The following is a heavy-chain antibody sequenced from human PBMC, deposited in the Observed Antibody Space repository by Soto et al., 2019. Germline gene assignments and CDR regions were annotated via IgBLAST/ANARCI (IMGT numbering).Heavy chain of an antibody. CDR1: GFGFDSYA. Sequence: EVQLLESGGGLVQVGGSLRLSCVGSGFGFDSYAMSWVRQAPGKGLEWVSGIGSSGGAIVYADSVRGRFTNSRDNSRDALYLHMNSLRAGDTVVYYCAKALGFGESSHYFDYWGQGTLVAVSS. J-gene: IGHJ4*02. CDR3: AKALGFGESSHYFDY. CDR2: IGSSGGAI. D-gene: IGHD3-10*01. V-gene: IGHV3-23*01.